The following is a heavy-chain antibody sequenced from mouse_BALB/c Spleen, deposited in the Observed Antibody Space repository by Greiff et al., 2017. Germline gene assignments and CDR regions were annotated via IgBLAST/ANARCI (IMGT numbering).Heavy chain of an antibody. CDR2: IDPENGNT. Sequence: VQLQQSGAELVRSGASVKLSCTASGFNIKDYYMHWVKQRPEQGLEWIGWIDPENGNTIYDPKFQGKASITADTSSNTAYLQLSSLTSEDTAVYYCARRVNAMDYWGQGTSVTVSS. CDR1: GFNIKDYY. D-gene: IGHD2-13*01. J-gene: IGHJ4*01. V-gene: IGHV14-1*02. CDR3: ARRVNAMDY.